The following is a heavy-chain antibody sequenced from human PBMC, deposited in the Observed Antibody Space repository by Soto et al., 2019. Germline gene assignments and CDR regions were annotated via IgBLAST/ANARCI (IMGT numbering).Heavy chain of an antibody. Sequence: PGGSLRLSCAASGFTFSSYGMHWVHQAPGKGLEWVAVISYDGSNKYYADSVKGRFTISRDNSKNTLYLQMNSLKTEDTAVYYCTVVKRWDQYSTSGYWFDPWGPGTLVTVSS. V-gene: IGHV3-30*03. J-gene: IGHJ5*02. CDR1: GFTFSSYG. CDR2: ISYDGSNK. CDR3: TVVKRWDQYSTSGYWFDP. D-gene: IGHD1-26*01.